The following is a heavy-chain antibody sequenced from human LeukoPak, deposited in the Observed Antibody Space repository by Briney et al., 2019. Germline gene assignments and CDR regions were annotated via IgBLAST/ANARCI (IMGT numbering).Heavy chain of an antibody. V-gene: IGHV4-4*07. D-gene: IGHD6-25*01. CDR1: GGSISSYY. CDR3: ARQLPTAAADTRGYFDY. J-gene: IGHJ4*02. CDR2: IYTSGST. Sequence: SETLSLTCTVSGGSISSYYWSWIRQPAGNGLEWIGRIYTSGSTNYNPSLKSRVTMSVDTSKNQFSLKLTSVTAADAAVYFCARQLPTAAADTRGYFDYWGQGTVVTVSS.